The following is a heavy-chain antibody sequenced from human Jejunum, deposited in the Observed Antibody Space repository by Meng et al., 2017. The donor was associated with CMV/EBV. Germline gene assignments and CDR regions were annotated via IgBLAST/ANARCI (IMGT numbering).Heavy chain of an antibody. CDR2: IHDSGST. CDR1: GGSISSGGYY. D-gene: IGHD3-10*01. V-gene: IGHV4-31*03. CDR3: ARASYGSGSPLGESWFDP. Sequence: QVHLQGAGPGLGKPSQTRSLTCTGSGGSISSGGYYWSWIRQHPGKGLEWIGYIHDSGSTYYNPSLKSRVTISADTSKNQFSLKLSSVTAADTAVYYCARASYGSGSPLGESWFDPWGQGTLVTVSS. J-gene: IGHJ5*02.